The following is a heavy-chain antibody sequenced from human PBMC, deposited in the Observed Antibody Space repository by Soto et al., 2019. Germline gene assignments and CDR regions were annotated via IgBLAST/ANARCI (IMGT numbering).Heavy chain of an antibody. CDR1: GGSVSSGGYY. CDR3: ATVGIRWFDP. Sequence: QVQLQESGPGLVKPSQTLSLTCTVSGGSVSSGGYYWSWVRQHPGKGLEWIGYIYYSGTTYYNPSLKSRVTLSVDTSKNQFSLKLISVTAADTAVYYCATVGIRWFDPWGQGTLVTVSS. J-gene: IGHJ5*02. V-gene: IGHV4-31*03. CDR2: IYYSGTT.